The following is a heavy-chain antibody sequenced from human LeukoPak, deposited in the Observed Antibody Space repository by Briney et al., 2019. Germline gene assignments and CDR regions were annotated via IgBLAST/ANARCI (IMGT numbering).Heavy chain of an antibody. CDR1: GGTFSSYA. V-gene: IGHV1-69*05. J-gene: IGHJ4*02. CDR3: ASAYGSGSYHY. CDR2: IIPIFGTA. Sequence: GASVKVSCKASGGTFSSYAISWVRQAPGQGLEWMGGIIPIFGTANYAQKFQGRVTITTDESTSTAYMELSSPRSEDTAVYYCASAYGSGSYHYWGQGTLVTVSS. D-gene: IGHD3-10*01.